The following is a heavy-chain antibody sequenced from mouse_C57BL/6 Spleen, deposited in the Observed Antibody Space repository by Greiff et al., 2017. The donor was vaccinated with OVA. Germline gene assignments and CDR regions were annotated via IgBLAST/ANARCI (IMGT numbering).Heavy chain of an antibody. Sequence: VQLQQSGAELVRPGASVTLSCKASGYTFTDYEMHWVKQTPVHGLEWIGAIDPETGGTAYNQKFKGKAILTADKSYSTAYMELRSLTSEDSAIYYCTRYRGIAYWGQGTLVTVSA. J-gene: IGHJ3*01. V-gene: IGHV1-15*01. CDR1: GYTFTDYE. CDR3: TRYRGIAY. D-gene: IGHD3-1*01. CDR2: IDPETGGT.